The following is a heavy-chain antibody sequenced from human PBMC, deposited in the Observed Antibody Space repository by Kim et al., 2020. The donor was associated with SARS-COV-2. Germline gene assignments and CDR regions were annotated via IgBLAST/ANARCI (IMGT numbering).Heavy chain of an antibody. CDR3: AKDLGPYCGGDCYIDFD. D-gene: IGHD2-21*01. CDR1: GFTFSSYG. Sequence: GGSLRLSCAASGFTFSSYGMHWVRQAPGKGLEWVAVISYDGSNKYYADSVKGRFTISRDNSKNTLYLQMNSLRAEDTAVYYCAKDLGPYCGGDCYIDFD. J-gene: IGHJ4*01. V-gene: IGHV3-30*18. CDR2: ISYDGSNK.